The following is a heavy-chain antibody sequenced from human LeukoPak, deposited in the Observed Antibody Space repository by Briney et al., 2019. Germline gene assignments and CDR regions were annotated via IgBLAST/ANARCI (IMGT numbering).Heavy chain of an antibody. Sequence: SETLSLTCTVSGGSISSYYWSWIRQPPGKGLEWIGYIYYSGSTNYNPSLKSRVTISVDTSKNQFSLRLSSVTAADTAVYYCARDFSSSSSVYYYYYMDVWGKGTTVTVSS. CDR3: ARDFSSSSSVYYYYYMDV. J-gene: IGHJ6*03. CDR1: GGSISSYY. V-gene: IGHV4-59*12. D-gene: IGHD6-6*01. CDR2: IYYSGST.